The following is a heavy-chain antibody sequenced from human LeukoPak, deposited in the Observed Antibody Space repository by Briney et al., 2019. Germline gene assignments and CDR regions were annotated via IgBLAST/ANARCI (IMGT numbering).Heavy chain of an antibody. V-gene: IGHV3-30-3*01. Sequence: PGGSLRLSCAASGFTFSSYAMHWVRQAPGKGLEWVAVISYDGSNKYYADSVKGRFTISRDNSKNTLYLQMNSLRAEDTAVYYCARGLNDNCFDPWGQGTQVTVSS. CDR3: ARGLNDNCFDP. D-gene: IGHD3-22*01. CDR1: GFTFSSYA. CDR2: ISYDGSNK. J-gene: IGHJ5*02.